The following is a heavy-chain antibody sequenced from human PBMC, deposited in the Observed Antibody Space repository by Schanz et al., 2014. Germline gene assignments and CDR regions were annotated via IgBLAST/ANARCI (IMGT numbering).Heavy chain of an antibody. CDR1: GFSFSSYS. Sequence: EADLVESGGGLIQRGESLRLSCSASGFSFSSYSMNWVRQAPGKGLEWLSYIDGKSTTVYYADSVKGRFTVSRDNSKNTLYLQMNSLRAEDTSVYFCARVRRRIATPSTPSFRNYYYYAMDVWGQGTTVTGSS. D-gene: IGHD6-13*01. V-gene: IGHV3-48*01. CDR3: ARVRRRIATPSTPSFRNYYYYAMDV. J-gene: IGHJ6*02. CDR2: IDGKSTTV.